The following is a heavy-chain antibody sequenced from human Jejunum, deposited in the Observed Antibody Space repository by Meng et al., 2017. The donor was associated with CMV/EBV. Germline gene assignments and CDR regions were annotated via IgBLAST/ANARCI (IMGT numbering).Heavy chain of an antibody. CDR1: GFTFSSYN. CDR2: ISSSSRYI. CDR3: ARDIDH. Sequence: EVQLVDPGGXLVKPGGSLRLSCIGSGFTFSSYNMNWVRQAPGKGLEWVSSISSSSRYINYADSVKGRFTISRDNAKNSLYLQMNSLRVEDTAIYYCARDIDHWGQGTLSTVSS. V-gene: IGHV3-21*01. J-gene: IGHJ5*02.